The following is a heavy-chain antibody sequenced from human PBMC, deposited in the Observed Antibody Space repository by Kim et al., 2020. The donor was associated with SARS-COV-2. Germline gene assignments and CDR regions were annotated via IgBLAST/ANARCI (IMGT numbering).Heavy chain of an antibody. J-gene: IGHJ4*02. D-gene: IGHD2-2*01. CDR3: TKRTSGAWPFDY. CDR2: IGITGGNT. Sequence: GGSLRLSCEASGFTFTSYAMTWVRQAPGKGLEWVASIGITGGNTYYADSVKGRFTISRDKSRDTLFLHMNSLRAEDTDVYYCTKRTSGAWPFDYWGQGTLVTVSS. V-gene: IGHV3-23*01. CDR1: GFTFTSYA.